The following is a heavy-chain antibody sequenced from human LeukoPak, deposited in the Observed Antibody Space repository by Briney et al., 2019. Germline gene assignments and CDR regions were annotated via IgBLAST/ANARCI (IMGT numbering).Heavy chain of an antibody. D-gene: IGHD4-17*01. CDR1: GFTFSSFA. CDR3: AKPGVGDYGDYGVAFDY. J-gene: IGHJ4*02. CDR2: ISGSGGST. Sequence: GGSLRLSCAASGFTFSSFAMSWVRQAPGKGLEWVSAISGSGGSTYYADSVRGRFTISRDNSKNTLYLQMNSLRAEDTAVYYCAKPGVGDYGDYGVAFDYWGQGTLVTVSS. V-gene: IGHV3-23*01.